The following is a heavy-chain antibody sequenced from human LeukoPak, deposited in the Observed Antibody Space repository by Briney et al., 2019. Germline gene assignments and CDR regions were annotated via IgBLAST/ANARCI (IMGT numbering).Heavy chain of an antibody. CDR1: GGSFSGYY. J-gene: IGHJ4*02. V-gene: IGHV4-34*01. D-gene: IGHD6-13*01. Sequence: SETLSLTCAVYGGSFSGYYWSWIRQPPGKGLEWIGEINHSGSTNYNPSLKSRVTISVDTSKNQFSLKLSSVTAADTAVYYCASVSSRDVDYWGQGTLVTVSS. CDR2: INHSGST. CDR3: ASVSSRDVDY.